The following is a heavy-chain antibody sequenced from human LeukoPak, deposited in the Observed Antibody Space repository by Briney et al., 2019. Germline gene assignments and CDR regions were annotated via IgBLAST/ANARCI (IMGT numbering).Heavy chain of an antibody. CDR3: ARDRGIAEADSFDP. CDR1: GYTYTTDG. Sequence: ASVKVSCRASGYTYTTDGISWVRQAPGQGLEWMGWIDTYSGKTNYAQKFQGRVTMTSDTSTSTAYMELRSLRSDDTAVYYCARDRGIAEADSFDPWGQGTLVTVSS. J-gene: IGHJ5*02. V-gene: IGHV1-18*01. D-gene: IGHD6-13*01. CDR2: IDTYSGKT.